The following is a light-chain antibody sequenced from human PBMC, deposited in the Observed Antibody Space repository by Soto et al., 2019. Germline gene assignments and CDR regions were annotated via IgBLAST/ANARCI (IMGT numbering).Light chain of an antibody. V-gene: IGLV2-14*01. CDR3: SSFTISNTL. CDR1: SSEVGGNKY. CDR2: EVS. Sequence: QSALTQPASVSGSPGQSITISCTGTSSEVGGNKYVAWYQQHPGKAPKLMIYEVSNRPSGVSTRFSGSKSGNTASLTISGLQAEDEADYYCSSFTISNTLFGPGTKLTVL. J-gene: IGLJ1*01.